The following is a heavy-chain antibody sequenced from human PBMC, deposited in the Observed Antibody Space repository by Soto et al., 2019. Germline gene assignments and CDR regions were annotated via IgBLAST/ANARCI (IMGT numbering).Heavy chain of an antibody. CDR3: AKGTVRGSSSIQH. CDR2: ISYDGSNK. J-gene: IGHJ1*01. CDR1: GFTFSSYG. V-gene: IGHV3-30*18. D-gene: IGHD6-13*01. Sequence: QVQLVESGGGVVQPGRSLRLSCAASGFTFSSYGMHWVRQAPGKGLEWVAVISYDGSNKYYADSVKGRFTISRDNSKNTLYLQMNSLRAEDTAVYYCAKGTVRGSSSIQHWGQGTLVTVSS.